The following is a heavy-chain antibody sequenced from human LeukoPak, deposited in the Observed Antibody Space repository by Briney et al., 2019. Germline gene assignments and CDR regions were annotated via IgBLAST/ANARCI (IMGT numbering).Heavy chain of an antibody. CDR1: GFTFSSYA. Sequence: GALRLSCAASGFTFSSYAMSWVRQAPGKGLEWVSAISGSGGSTYYADSVKGRFTISRDNSKSTLYLQMNSLRAEDTAVYYCANLGIAVANWFDPWGQGTLVTVSS. CDR3: ANLGIAVANWFDP. V-gene: IGHV3-23*01. D-gene: IGHD6-19*01. J-gene: IGHJ5*02. CDR2: ISGSGGST.